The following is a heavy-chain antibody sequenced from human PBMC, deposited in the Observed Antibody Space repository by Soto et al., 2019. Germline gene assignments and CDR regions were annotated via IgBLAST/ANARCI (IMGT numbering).Heavy chain of an antibody. CDR3: ARWWEGLLDAFDI. V-gene: IGHV3-66*01. CDR1: GFTVSSNY. Sequence: GVSLRLSCAASGFTVSSNYMSWVRQAPGKGLEWVSVIYSGGSTYYADSVKGRFTISRDNSKNTLYLQMNSLRAEDTAVYYCARWWEGLLDAFDIWGQGTMVTVSS. CDR2: IYSGGST. D-gene: IGHD2-15*01. J-gene: IGHJ3*02.